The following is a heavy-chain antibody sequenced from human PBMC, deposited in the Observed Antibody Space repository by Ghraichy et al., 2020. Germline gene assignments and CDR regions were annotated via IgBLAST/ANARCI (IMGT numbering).Heavy chain of an antibody. CDR3: ARDPTITMVQGTGFFDY. J-gene: IGHJ4*02. CDR1: GFTFSSYE. V-gene: IGHV3-48*03. Sequence: GGSLRLSCAASGFTFSSYEMNWVRQAPGKGLEWVSYISSSGGTIYYADSVKGRFTISRDNAKNSLYLQMNSLRAEDTAVYYCARDPTITMVQGTGFFDYWGQGTPVTVSS. CDR2: ISSSGGTI. D-gene: IGHD3-10*01.